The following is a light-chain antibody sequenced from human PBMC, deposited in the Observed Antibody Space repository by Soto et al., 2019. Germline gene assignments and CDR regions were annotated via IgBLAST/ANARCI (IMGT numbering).Light chain of an antibody. Sequence: QSALTQPASVSGSPGQSITISCTGTSSDVAGYNYVSWYQQQAGKAPKLIIHEVSNRPSGVSNRFSGSKSGNTASLTISGLQAEEESDYYGSSYTPSCTYVFGTGTKVTVL. CDR1: SSDVAGYNY. V-gene: IGLV2-14*01. J-gene: IGLJ1*01. CDR3: SSYTPSCTYV. CDR2: EVS.